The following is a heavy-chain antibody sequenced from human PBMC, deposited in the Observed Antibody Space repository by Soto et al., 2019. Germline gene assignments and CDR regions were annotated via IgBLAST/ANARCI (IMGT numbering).Heavy chain of an antibody. D-gene: IGHD3-10*01. CDR1: GYTFTSYA. CDR2: INAGNGNT. J-gene: IGHJ5*02. CDR3: ARAWGRSVRGAVFDP. Sequence: QVQLVQSGAEVKKPGASVKVSCKASGYTFTSYAMHWVRQAPGQRLEWMGWINAGNGNTKYSQKFQGRVTITRDTSASTAYMELSSLRSEATAVYYCARAWGRSVRGAVFDPWGQGTLVTVSS. V-gene: IGHV1-3*01.